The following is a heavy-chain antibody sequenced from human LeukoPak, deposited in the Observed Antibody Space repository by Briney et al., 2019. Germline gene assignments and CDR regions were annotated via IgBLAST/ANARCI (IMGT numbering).Heavy chain of an antibody. D-gene: IGHD3-10*01. CDR3: ARVTLVELVRGGLDWFDP. J-gene: IGHJ5*02. CDR2: IYYSGSI. V-gene: IGHV4-39*07. CDR1: GGSISSSSYY. Sequence: SETLSLTCTVSGGSISSSSYYWGWIRQPPGKGLEWIGSIYYSGSIYYNPSLKSRVTVSVDTSKNQFSLKLSSVTAADTAVYYCARVTLVELVRGGLDWFDPWGQGTLVTVSS.